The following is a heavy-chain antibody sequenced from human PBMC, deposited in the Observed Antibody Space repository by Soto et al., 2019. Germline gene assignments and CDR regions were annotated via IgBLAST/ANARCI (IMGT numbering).Heavy chain of an antibody. V-gene: IGHV5-51*01. CDR1: GYSFTSYW. J-gene: IGHJ3*02. CDR2: IYSGDSDT. Sequence: EVQLVQSGAEVKKPGESLKISCKGSGYSFTSYWIGWVRQMPGKGLEWMGIIYSGDSDTRYSPSFQGQVTISADKSISTAYLQWSSLKASDTAMYYCARPHVDTAMSYAFDIWGQGTMVTVSS. CDR3: ARPHVDTAMSYAFDI. D-gene: IGHD5-18*01.